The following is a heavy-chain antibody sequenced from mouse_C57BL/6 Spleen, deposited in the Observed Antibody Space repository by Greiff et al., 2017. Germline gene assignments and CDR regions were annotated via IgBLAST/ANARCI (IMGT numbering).Heavy chain of an antibody. J-gene: IGHJ1*03. CDR3: ARSNGSSYPYWYFDV. V-gene: IGHV1-50*01. Sequence: VKLQQPGAELVKPGASVKLSCKASGYTFTSYWMQWVKQRPGQGLEWIGEIDPSDSYTNYNQKFKGKATLTVDTSSSTAYMQLSSLTSEDSAVYYCARSNGSSYPYWYFDVWGTGTTVTVSS. CDR1: GYTFTSYW. D-gene: IGHD1-1*01. CDR2: IDPSDSYT.